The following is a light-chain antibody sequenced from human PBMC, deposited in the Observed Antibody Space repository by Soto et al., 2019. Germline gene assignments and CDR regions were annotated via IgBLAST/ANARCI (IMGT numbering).Light chain of an antibody. CDR1: SSDVGGYNF. J-gene: IGLJ2*01. V-gene: IGLV2-14*01. CDR3: SSYTSSSTPVL. CDR2: EVS. Sequence: QSALTQPASVSGSPGQSITISCTGTSSDVGGYNFVYWYQQQPGKAPKLMIYEVSNRPSGISNRFSGSKSGNTASLTISGLQAEDEADYYCSSYTSSSTPVLFGGGTKLPS.